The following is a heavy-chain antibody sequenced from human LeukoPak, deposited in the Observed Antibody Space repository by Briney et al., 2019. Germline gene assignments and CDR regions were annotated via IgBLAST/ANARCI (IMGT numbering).Heavy chain of an antibody. Sequence: GGSLRLSCAASGFTFSSYAMSWVRQAPGKGLEWVSGSSGSGDNTYYADSVKGRFTISRDNAKNSLYLQMNSLRAEDTAVYYCVRDPEALDYWGQGTQVTVSS. J-gene: IGHJ4*02. V-gene: IGHV3-23*01. CDR1: GFTFSSYA. CDR3: VRDPEALDY. CDR2: SSGSGDNT.